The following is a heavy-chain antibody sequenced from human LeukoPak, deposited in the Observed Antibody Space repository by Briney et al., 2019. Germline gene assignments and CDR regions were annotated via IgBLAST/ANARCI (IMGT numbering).Heavy chain of an antibody. CDR3: ATDSGYSSLSDY. V-gene: IGHV1-2*02. Sequence: ASVKVSCKASGYTFTDYYIHWVRQAPGQGLELMGWINPKSGGTKNAQKFRGRVTMTRDTSVSTAYMELSSLISGDTAVYYCATDSGYSSLSDYWGQGTLLTVSS. J-gene: IGHJ4*02. D-gene: IGHD6-19*01. CDR2: INPKSGGT. CDR1: GYTFTDYY.